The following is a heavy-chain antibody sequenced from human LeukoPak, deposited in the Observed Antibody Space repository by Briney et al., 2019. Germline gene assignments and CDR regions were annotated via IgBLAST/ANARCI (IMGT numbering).Heavy chain of an antibody. J-gene: IGHJ4*02. CDR2: IRSRAYGGTT. CDR3: TRGATGRILGASFSFDY. V-gene: IGHV3-49*03. D-gene: IGHD1-26*01. Sequence: GGSLRLSCTASGFTFGDFPMHWFRQAPGKGREWVGFIRSRAYGGTTQYAASVKGRFTISRDDSKSIADLRMNSLETEDTGMYYCTRGATGRILGASFSFDYWGRGTLVTASS. CDR1: GFTFGDFP.